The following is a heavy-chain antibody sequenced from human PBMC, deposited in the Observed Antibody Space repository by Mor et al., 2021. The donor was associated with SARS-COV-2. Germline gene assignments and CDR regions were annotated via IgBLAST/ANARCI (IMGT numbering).Heavy chain of an antibody. J-gene: IGHJ4*02. D-gene: IGHD3-10*01. Sequence: DSVKGRFTISRDNSKNTLYLQMNSLRAEDTAVYYCARGGHYGSGSYYLNFDYWGQGTLVTVSS. CDR3: ARGGHYGSGSYYLNFDY. V-gene: IGHV3-66*01.